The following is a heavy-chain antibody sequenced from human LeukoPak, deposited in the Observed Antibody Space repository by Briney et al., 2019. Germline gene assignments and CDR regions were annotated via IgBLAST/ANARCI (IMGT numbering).Heavy chain of an antibody. D-gene: IGHD3-10*01. CDR1: GFTFSNYA. J-gene: IGHJ2*01. CDR2: LSGSGDNT. CDR3: ARPASRGVGRYFDL. V-gene: IGHV3-23*01. Sequence: GGSLRLSCAASGFTFSNYAMSWVCQAPGKGLEWVSALSGSGDNTYYADSVKGRFTISRDNSKNTLYLQMNSLRAEDTALYYCARPASRGVGRYFDLWGRGSLVTVSS.